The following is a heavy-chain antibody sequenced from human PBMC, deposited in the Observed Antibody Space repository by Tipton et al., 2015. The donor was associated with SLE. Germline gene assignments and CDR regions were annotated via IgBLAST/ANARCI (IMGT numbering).Heavy chain of an antibody. V-gene: IGHV4-38-2*02. CDR2: IYHSGST. CDR3: ARASRIGDI. J-gene: IGHJ3*02. D-gene: IGHD3-22*01. Sequence: TLSLTCTVSGYSISSGYYWGWIRQFPGMGLEWIGSIYHSGSTNYNPSLKTRVTISVDTSKNQFSLKVNSVTAGDTAVYYCARASRIGDIWGQGTMITVSS. CDR1: GYSISSGYY.